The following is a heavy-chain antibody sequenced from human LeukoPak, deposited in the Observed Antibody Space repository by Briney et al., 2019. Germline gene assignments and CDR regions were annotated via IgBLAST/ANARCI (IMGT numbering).Heavy chain of an antibody. J-gene: IGHJ5*02. CDR3: ARDRYSSNWFDP. V-gene: IGHV4-4*07. D-gene: IGHD6-13*01. CDR1: GGSISSYY. CDR2: IYTSGST. Sequence: SETLSLTCTVSGGSISSYYWSWIRQPAGKGLEWIGRIYTSGSTNYNPSLKSRVTMSVDTSKNQFSLKPSSVTAADTAVYYCARDRYSSNWFDPWGQGTLVTVSS.